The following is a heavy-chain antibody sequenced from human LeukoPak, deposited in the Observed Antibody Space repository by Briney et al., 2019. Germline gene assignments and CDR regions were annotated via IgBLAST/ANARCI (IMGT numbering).Heavy chain of an antibody. CDR2: IYYSGST. Sequence: SETLSLTCNVLGGSIRSSYYYWGWIRQPPGKVLEWVGSIYYSGSTYYNPSLKGRGTMYVDTSNNQFSLKLTSATATDTAVYYCVRLFYYDTSGPPSWGQGTLVTVSS. V-gene: IGHV4-39*01. CDR3: VRLFYYDTSGPPS. CDR1: GGSIRSSYYY. D-gene: IGHD3-22*01. J-gene: IGHJ5*02.